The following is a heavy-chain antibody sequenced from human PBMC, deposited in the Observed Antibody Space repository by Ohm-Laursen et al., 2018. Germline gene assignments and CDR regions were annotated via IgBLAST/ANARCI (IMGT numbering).Heavy chain of an antibody. J-gene: IGHJ4*02. D-gene: IGHD3-22*01. V-gene: IGHV3-48*01. CDR3: AKLWDSSGFY. Sequence: SLRLSCTASGFTFSSYSMNWVRQAPGKGLEWVSYISSSSSTIYYADSVKGRFTISRDNSKNTLYLQMNSLRAEDTAVYYCAKLWDSSGFYWGQGTLVTVSS. CDR1: GFTFSSYS. CDR2: ISSSSSTI.